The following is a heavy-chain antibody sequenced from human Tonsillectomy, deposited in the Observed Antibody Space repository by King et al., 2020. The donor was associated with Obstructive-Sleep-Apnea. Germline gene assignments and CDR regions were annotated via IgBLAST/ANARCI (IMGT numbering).Heavy chain of an antibody. CDR1: GFTFSSSA. D-gene: IGHD2-2*01. Sequence: VQLVESGGGLVQPGGSLRLSCATSGFTFSSSAMSWVRQAPGKGLEWVSAISGSGVGTHYADSVKGRFTISRDNSKNTLYLQMDSLRVEDTAVYYCAKADGPCGSSSCYMPFHHWGQGALVTVSP. CDR2: ISGSGVGT. CDR3: AKADGPCGSSSCYMPFHH. V-gene: IGHV3-23*04. J-gene: IGHJ1*01.